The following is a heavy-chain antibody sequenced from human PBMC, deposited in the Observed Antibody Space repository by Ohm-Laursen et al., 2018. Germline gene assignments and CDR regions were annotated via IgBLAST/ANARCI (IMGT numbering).Heavy chain of an antibody. CDR1: GFTFSSYG. D-gene: IGHD1-26*01. J-gene: IGHJ4*02. Sequence: SLRLSCSASGFTFSSYGMHWVRQAPGEGLEWVSGISWNSGSIGYADSVKGRFTISRDNAKNSLYLQMNSLRAEDTAVFYCAREVWWSLDYWGRGTLVTVSS. CDR3: AREVWWSLDY. V-gene: IGHV3-9*01. CDR2: ISWNSGSI.